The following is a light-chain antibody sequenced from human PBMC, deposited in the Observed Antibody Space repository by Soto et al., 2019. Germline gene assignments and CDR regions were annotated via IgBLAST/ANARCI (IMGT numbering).Light chain of an antibody. CDR1: SSDVGAYNF. CDR2: EVS. CDR3: ISYAGSYTLYV. Sequence: QSALTQPASVSGSPGQSITISCTGTSSDVGAYNFVSWYQHHPGKVPKVIIYEVSNRPSGISNRFSGPKSGNTASLTISGLQAEDEADYFCISYAGSYTLYVFGTGTKVTVL. J-gene: IGLJ1*01. V-gene: IGLV2-14*01.